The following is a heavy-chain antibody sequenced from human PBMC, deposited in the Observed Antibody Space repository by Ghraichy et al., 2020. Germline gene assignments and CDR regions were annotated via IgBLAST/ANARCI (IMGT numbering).Heavy chain of an antibody. V-gene: IGHV4-59*08. CDR2: IYYSGST. D-gene: IGHD3-22*01. Sequence: SETLSLTCTVSGGSISSYYWSWIRQPPGKGLEWIGYIYYSGSTNYNPSLKSRVTISVDTSKNQFSLKLSSVTAADTAVYYCARDYYDSSGYLGGIDYWGQGTLVTVSS. J-gene: IGHJ4*02. CDR3: ARDYYDSSGYLGGIDY. CDR1: GGSISSYY.